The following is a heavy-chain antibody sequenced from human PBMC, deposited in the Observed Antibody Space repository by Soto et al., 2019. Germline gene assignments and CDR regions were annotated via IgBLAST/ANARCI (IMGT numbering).Heavy chain of an antibody. CDR2: ISAYNGNT. J-gene: IGHJ6*02. CDR3: ARDEILVVPAALTSCGMDV. V-gene: IGHV1-18*01. D-gene: IGHD2-2*01. Sequence: QVQLVQSGAEVKKPGASVKVSCKASGYTFTSYGISWVRQAPGQGLEWMGWISAYNGNTNYAQKLQGRVTMTTDTSTSTAYMELRSLRSDDTAVYYCARDEILVVPAALTSCGMDVWGQGTTVTVSS. CDR1: GYTFTSYG.